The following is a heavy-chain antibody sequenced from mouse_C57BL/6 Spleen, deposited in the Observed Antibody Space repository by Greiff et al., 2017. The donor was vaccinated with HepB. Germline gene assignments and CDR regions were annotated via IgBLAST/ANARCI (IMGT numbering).Heavy chain of an antibody. D-gene: IGHD3-2*02. J-gene: IGHJ4*01. V-gene: IGHV5-6*01. CDR2: ISSGGSYT. CDR3: ARPQAGAMDD. CDR1: GFTFSSYG. Sequence: EVQGVESGGDLVKPGGSLKLSCAASGFTFSSYGMSWVRQTPDKRLEWVATISSGGSYTYYPDSVKGRFTISRDSATNTLYLQMSSLKSEDTARYYCARPQAGAMDDWGQGTSVTVSS.